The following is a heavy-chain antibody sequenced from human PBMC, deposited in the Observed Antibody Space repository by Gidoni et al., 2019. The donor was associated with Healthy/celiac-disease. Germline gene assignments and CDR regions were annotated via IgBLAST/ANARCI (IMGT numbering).Heavy chain of an antibody. CDR2: IYYSGST. V-gene: IGHV4-39*01. CDR3: ARLLRFDILTGYLLSPGWFDP. D-gene: IGHD3-9*01. CDR1: VGPISSRRHN. J-gene: IGHJ5*02. Sequence: QLQLQESGPGLVNLSETLSPTGTVLVGPISSRRHNGGWIRQPPGQGLEWIGSIYYSGSTYYNPSLKSRVTISVDTSKNQFSLKLSSVTAADTAVYYCARLLRFDILTGYLLSPGWFDPWGQGTLVTVSS.